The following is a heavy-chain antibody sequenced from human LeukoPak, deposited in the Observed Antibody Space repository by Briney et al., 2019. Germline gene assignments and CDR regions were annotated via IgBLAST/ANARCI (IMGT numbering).Heavy chain of an antibody. CDR2: IYPGDSDT. V-gene: IGHV5-51*01. CDR3: ARGAYGDYVDY. CDR1: GYSFTSYW. D-gene: IGHD4-17*01. Sequence: GESLKISCKGSGYSFTSYWIGWVRQMPGKGLEWIGIIYPGDSDTRYSPSCEGQVTISPDKTISTAYLQWSSLKASDTAMYYCARGAYGDYVDYWGQGTLVTVSS. J-gene: IGHJ4*02.